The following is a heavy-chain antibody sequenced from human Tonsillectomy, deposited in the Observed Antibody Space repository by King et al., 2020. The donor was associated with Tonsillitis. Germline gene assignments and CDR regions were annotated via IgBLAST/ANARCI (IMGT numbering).Heavy chain of an antibody. D-gene: IGHD1-26*01. CDR3: ARYVSGRFDY. Sequence: QLQESGPGVVKPSETLSLTCTVSGGSISSYDHYWAWIRQPPGKGLEWIGYMYSGGTLFYNPSLKGRIIISGGTSENRFSLKLSSVTAADTAVYFCARYVSGRFDYWGQGALVTVSS. V-gene: IGHV4-39*01. J-gene: IGHJ4*02. CDR1: GGSISSYDHY. CDR2: MYSGGTL.